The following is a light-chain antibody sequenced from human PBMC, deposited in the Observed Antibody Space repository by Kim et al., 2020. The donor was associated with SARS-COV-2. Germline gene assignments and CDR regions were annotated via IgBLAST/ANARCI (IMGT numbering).Light chain of an antibody. CDR2: EAT. J-gene: IGKJ1*01. Sequence: ASVGDRVTITCRASESINSWLAWYQQKPGKGPKLLIYEATSLERWVPSRFSGSGSGTEFTLTISSLQPDDFATYYCQQYDSHSHTFGQGTKVDIK. CDR3: QQYDSHSHT. CDR1: ESINSW. V-gene: IGKV1-5*01.